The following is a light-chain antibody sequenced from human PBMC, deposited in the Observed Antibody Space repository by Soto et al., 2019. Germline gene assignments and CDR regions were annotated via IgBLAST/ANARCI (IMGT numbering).Light chain of an antibody. CDR1: QSVSRY. V-gene: IGKV3-11*01. Sequence: EIVLTQSPATLSLSPGERATLSCRASQSVSRYLAWYQQKPGQAPRLLISDASNRATGIPARFSGSGSGTDFTLTISSLEPEDFAVYYCQQYSSVWTFGQGTKV. CDR2: DAS. CDR3: QQYSSVWT. J-gene: IGKJ1*01.